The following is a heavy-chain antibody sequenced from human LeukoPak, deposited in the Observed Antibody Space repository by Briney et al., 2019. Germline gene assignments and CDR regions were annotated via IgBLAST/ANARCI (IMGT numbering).Heavy chain of an antibody. V-gene: IGHV4-38-2*02. D-gene: IGHD3-10*01. CDR3: AKSNGYGLVDI. Sequence: SENLSLTCTVSGYSISSGYYWGWVRQPPGKGLEWIGNIFYSGSTYYSPSLKSRVTISLDTSRNQFSLKLNSVTAADTAVYYCAKSNGYGLVDIWGQGTMVTVSS. CDR1: GYSISSGYY. J-gene: IGHJ3*02. CDR2: IFYSGST.